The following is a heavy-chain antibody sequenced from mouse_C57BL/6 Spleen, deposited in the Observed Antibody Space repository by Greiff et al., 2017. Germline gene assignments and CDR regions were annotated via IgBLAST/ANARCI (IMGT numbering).Heavy chain of an antibody. CDR2: IDPEDGET. CDR1: GFNIKDYY. CDR3: ARLDYYGSGNLDY. J-gene: IGHJ2*01. Sequence: VQLQQSGAELVKPGASVKLSCTASGFNIKDYYMHWVKQRTEQGLEWIGRIDPEDGETKYAPKFQGKATITADTSSNTADLQLSSLTSEDTAVYYCARLDYYGSGNLDYWGQGTTLTVSS. D-gene: IGHD1-1*01. V-gene: IGHV14-2*01.